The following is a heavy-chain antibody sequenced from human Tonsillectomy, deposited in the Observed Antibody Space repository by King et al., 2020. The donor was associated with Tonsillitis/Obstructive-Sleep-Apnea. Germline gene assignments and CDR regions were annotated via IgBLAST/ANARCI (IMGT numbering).Heavy chain of an antibody. V-gene: IGHV3-9*01. D-gene: IGHD6-19*01. CDR1: GFTFEDYA. CDR2: ISWNSGSI. CDR3: AKDLIIAVSGTPGDTFDI. Sequence: EQLVQSGGDLVQPGRSLRLSCAASGFTFEDYAMYWVRQAPGKGLEWVSGISWNSGSIAYADSVKGRFTISRDNAKNSLYLQMNSLRAEDTALYYCAKDLIIAVSGTPGDTFDIWGQGTMVTVSS. J-gene: IGHJ3*02.